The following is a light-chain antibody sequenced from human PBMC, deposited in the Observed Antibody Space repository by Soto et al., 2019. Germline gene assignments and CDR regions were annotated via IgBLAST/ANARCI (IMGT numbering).Light chain of an antibody. CDR1: SSNIGAGYD. J-gene: IGLJ2*01. CDR2: GNS. CDR3: QSYDSGLSGDVV. Sequence: QSVLTQPPSVSGAPGQRVTISCTGSSSNIGAGYDVHWYHQPPGTAPKLLIYGNSNRPSGVPDRFSGSKSGTSASLAITGLQAEDDASCQSYDSGLSGDVVFGGGTKLTVL. V-gene: IGLV1-40*01.